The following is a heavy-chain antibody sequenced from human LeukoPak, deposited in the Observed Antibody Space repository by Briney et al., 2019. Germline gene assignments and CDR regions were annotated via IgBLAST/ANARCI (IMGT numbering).Heavy chain of an antibody. V-gene: IGHV4-4*07. CDR2: IYASGTA. CDR3: VTQSTHPRVSALLRAYYYYGMDV. D-gene: IGHD2-15*01. J-gene: IGHJ6*02. Sequence: SETLSLTCTVSGGSISGLYWSWIRQPAGKGLEWIGRIYASGTANYNPSLQSRVTMSADRSKNHFSLDLRSVTAADTAVYYCVTQSTHPRVSALLRAYYYYGMDVWGQGTTVTVSS. CDR1: GGSISGLY.